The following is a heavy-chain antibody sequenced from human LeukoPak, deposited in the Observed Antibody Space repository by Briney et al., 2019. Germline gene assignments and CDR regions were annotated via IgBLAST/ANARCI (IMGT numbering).Heavy chain of an antibody. J-gene: IGHJ4*02. Sequence: SGTLSLTCAVSGGSISSSNWWSWVRQPPGKGLEWIGEINHSGSTNYNPSLKSRVTISVDTSKNQFSLKLSSVTAADTAVYYCARDSSGITGFDYWGQGTLVTVSS. V-gene: IGHV4-4*02. CDR2: INHSGST. D-gene: IGHD6-19*01. CDR3: ARDSSGITGFDY. CDR1: GGSISSSNW.